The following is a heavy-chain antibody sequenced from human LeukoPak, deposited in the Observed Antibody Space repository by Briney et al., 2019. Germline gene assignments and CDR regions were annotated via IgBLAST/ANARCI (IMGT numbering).Heavy chain of an antibody. J-gene: IGHJ2*01. V-gene: IGHV4-59*08. Sequence: SETLSLTCTVSGGSLVSYFWRWIRQSPGKGLEWIGYIYSSGYTDYNPSLKSRVTISVATFTNQFSLSLRSVTAAYTALYYCARHHGSWTDWYFDLWGRSNLVIVSP. CDR2: IYSSGYT. CDR1: GGSLVSYF. CDR3: ARHHGSWTDWYFDL. D-gene: IGHD6-13*01.